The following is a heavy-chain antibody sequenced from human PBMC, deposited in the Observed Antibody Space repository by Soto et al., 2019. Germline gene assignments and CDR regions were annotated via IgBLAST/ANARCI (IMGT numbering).Heavy chain of an antibody. Sequence: EVQLVESGGGLVQPGGSLRLSCAASGFTFSSYSMNWVRQAPGKGLEWVSYISSSSSTMYNADSVKGRFTISRDNAKNSLYLQMNSLRAEDTAVYYCAREALTMAHAFDIWGQGTMVTVSS. CDR2: ISSSSSTM. V-gene: IGHV3-48*01. CDR1: GFTFSSYS. D-gene: IGHD3-10*01. J-gene: IGHJ3*02. CDR3: AREALTMAHAFDI.